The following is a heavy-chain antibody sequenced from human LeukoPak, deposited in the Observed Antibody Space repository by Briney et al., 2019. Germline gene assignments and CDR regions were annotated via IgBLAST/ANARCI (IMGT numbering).Heavy chain of an antibody. CDR2: INPSGGST. CDR1: GGTFSSYA. D-gene: IGHD5-18*01. J-gene: IGHJ4*02. V-gene: IGHV1-46*01. Sequence: ASVKVSCKASGGTFSSYAISWVRQAPGQGLEWMGMINPSGGSTSYAQKFQGRVTMTRDTSTSTVYMELSRLRSDDTAVYYCARVRHTYGYDFDYWGQGTLVTVSS. CDR3: ARVRHTYGYDFDY.